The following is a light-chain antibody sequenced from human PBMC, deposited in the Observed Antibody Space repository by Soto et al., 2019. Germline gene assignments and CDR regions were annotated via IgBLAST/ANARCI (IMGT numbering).Light chain of an antibody. J-gene: IGKJ1*01. V-gene: IGKV1-5*01. CDR3: QQYNSYWT. CDR2: DAS. CDR1: QSISSW. Sequence: DITMTQSPSTLSASVGDRVTITCRASQSISSWLAWYQQKPGKAPKLLIYDASSLESGVPSRFSGSGSGTEFTLTISSLQPDDFATYYCQQYNSYWTFGQGTKVDI.